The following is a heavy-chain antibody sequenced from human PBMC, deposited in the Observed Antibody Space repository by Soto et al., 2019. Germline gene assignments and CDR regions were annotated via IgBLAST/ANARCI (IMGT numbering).Heavy chain of an antibody. CDR2: IMPIFGRG. V-gene: IGHV1-69*14. Sequence: QVQPVQPGAEVKKPGSSVKVSCKASGGTFSNYAFSWVRQAPGQGLERLGGIMPIFGRGDYAQKFRGRVTVSVNKSASTAHMELSSLRSEDTAVYYCASWLKEAGIGGNYYSGMDVWGQRTTVTVSS. J-gene: IGHJ6*01. CDR1: GGTFSNYA. D-gene: IGHD6-19*01. CDR3: ASWLKEAGIGGNYYSGMDV.